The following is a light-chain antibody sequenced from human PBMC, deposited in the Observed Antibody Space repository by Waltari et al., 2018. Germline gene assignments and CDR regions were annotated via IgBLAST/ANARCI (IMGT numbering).Light chain of an antibody. CDR2: SAS. Sequence: DIQMTQSPSSLSGSVGDRVTITCRASQSISTYLNWYQQKPGKAPKLLISSASGLQSGVPSRFSGSGSGTDFTLTISSLQPEDFATYYCQQSYSSPQTFGQGTKVEIK. J-gene: IGKJ1*01. CDR3: QQSYSSPQT. CDR1: QSISTY. V-gene: IGKV1-39*01.